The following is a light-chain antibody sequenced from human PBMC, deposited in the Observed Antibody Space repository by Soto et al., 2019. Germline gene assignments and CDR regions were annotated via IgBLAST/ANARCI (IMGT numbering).Light chain of an antibody. CDR2: GAS. CDR3: QQFYNWPQT. V-gene: IGKV3-15*01. J-gene: IGKJ1*01. Sequence: EVVMTHSPATLSVSPGERATLSCRASQSVGSNLAWYQQKPGQPPRLLIYGASTRATAIPARFSGSGSGTEFTLTISSLQSEDFAVYYCQQFYNWPQTFGQGTKVDSK. CDR1: QSVGSN.